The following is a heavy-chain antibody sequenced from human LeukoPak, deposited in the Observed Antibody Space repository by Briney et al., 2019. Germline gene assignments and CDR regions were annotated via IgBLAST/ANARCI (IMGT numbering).Heavy chain of an antibody. D-gene: IGHD6-13*01. CDR2: ISSSSSTI. V-gene: IGHV3-48*04. CDR1: GFTFSSYS. CDR3: ARAVQAAHFDS. Sequence: PGGSLRLSCAASGFTFSSYSMNWVRQAPGKGLEWVSYISSSSSTIYYADSVKGRFTVSRDNANNSLYLQMDSLRAEDSAVYYCARAVQAAHFDSWGQGTLVTVSS. J-gene: IGHJ4*02.